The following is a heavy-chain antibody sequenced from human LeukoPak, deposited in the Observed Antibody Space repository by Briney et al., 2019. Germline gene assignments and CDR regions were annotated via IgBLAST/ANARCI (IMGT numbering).Heavy chain of an antibody. J-gene: IGHJ4*02. CDR2: IKQDGSKK. D-gene: IGHD5-24*01. Sequence: GGSLRLSCSASGFTFSTYWMTWVRQAPGKGLEWVANIKQDGSKKSYVDSVKGRFTISRDNAKNSLYLQMNSLRAEDTAIYYCTRVGYIDEGIDYWGQGTLVTVSS. V-gene: IGHV3-7*04. CDR3: TRVGYIDEGIDY. CDR1: GFTFSTYW.